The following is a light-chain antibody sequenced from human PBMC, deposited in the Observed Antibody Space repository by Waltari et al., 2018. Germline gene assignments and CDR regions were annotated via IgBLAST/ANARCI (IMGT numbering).Light chain of an antibody. J-gene: IGLJ1*01. CDR2: GVN. V-gene: IGLV2-14*01. CDR3: SSYTTSGTLV. Sequence: QSAPTQPASVSGSPGQPIPISCTGTSSDVGSYDFVSWHQHNPGKAPKVMIYGVNNRPSGVSNRFSGSKSGNTASLIISGLQADDEADYYCSSYTTSGTLVFGTGTKVTVL. CDR1: SSDVGSYDF.